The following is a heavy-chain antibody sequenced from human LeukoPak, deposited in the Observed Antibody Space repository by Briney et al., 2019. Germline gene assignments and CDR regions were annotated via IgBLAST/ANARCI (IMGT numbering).Heavy chain of an antibody. CDR1: GFTFSSYS. D-gene: IGHD3-22*01. Sequence: PGGSLRLSCAASGFTFSSYSMNWVRQAPGKGLEWVSYISSSSSTIYYADSVKGRFTISGDNAKNSLYLQMNSLRDEDTAVYYCAREVNYYDSSGMDVWGQGTTVTVSS. J-gene: IGHJ6*02. CDR3: AREVNYYDSSGMDV. CDR2: ISSSSSTI. V-gene: IGHV3-48*02.